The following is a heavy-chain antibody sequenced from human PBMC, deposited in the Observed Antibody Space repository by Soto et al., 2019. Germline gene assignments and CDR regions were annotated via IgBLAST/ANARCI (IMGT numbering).Heavy chain of an antibody. V-gene: IGHV3-74*01. CDR1: GFTFSSYW. D-gene: IGHD3-22*01. J-gene: IGHJ4*02. Sequence: PGGSLRLSCGASGFTFSSYWMHWVRQAPGKGLVWVSRVNTDESRTSYADSVKGRFTISRDNAKNTLYLQMNSLRAEDTAVYYCAKDTYYYDSSGYDYWGQGTLVTVSS. CDR2: VNTDESRT. CDR3: AKDTYYYDSSGYDY.